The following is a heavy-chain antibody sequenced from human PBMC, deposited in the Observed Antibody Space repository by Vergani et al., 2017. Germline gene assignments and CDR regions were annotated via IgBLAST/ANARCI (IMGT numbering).Heavy chain of an antibody. CDR3: ARSTHDFWSGSAEY. CDR2: IYYSGST. Sequence: QLQLQESGPGLVKPSETLSLTCTVSGGSISSSSYYWGWIRQPPGKGLEWIGGIYYSGSTYYNPSLKSRVTISVDTSKNQFSLKLSSVTAADTAVYYCARSTHDFWSGSAEYWGQGTLVTVSS. CDR1: GGSISSSSYY. D-gene: IGHD3-3*01. J-gene: IGHJ4*02. V-gene: IGHV4-39*01.